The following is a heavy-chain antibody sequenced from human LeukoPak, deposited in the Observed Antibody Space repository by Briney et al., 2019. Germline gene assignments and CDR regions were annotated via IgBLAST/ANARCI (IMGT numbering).Heavy chain of an antibody. D-gene: IGHD1-14*01. V-gene: IGHV3-53*01. CDR2: LYSDGNT. J-gene: IGHJ4*02. Sequence: GGSLRLSCAASGFTVITNDVTWVRQAPGKWLEWVAVLYSDGNTKYADSVQGRLTVSRDNSKNTLYLEMNRLSPDDTAVYYCARGVEPLAANTLAYWGQGTLVTVSS. CDR3: ARGVEPLAANTLAY. CDR1: GFTVITND.